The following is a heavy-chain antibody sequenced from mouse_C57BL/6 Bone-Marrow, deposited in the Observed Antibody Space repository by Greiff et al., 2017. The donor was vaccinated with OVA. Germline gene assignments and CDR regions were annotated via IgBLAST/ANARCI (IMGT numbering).Heavy chain of an antibody. CDR1: GYAFSSSW. CDR3: APNWEWRYFDV. D-gene: IGHD4-1*02. V-gene: IGHV1-82*01. Sequence: VQLQQSGPELVKPGASVKISCKASGYAFSSSWMNWVKQRPGKGLEWIGRIYPGDGDTNYNGKFKGKATLTADKSSSTAYMQLSSLTSEDSAVCSCAPNWEWRYFDVWGTGTTVTVSS. CDR2: IYPGDGDT. J-gene: IGHJ1*03.